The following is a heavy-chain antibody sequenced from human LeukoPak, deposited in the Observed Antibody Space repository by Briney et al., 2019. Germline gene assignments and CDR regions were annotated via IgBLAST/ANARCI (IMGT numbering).Heavy chain of an antibody. J-gene: IGHJ4*02. CDR1: GFTFSSYG. D-gene: IGHD3-10*01. CDR3: ANARLMTYYYGSGSYSGFDY. CDR2: ISYDGSNK. V-gene: IGHV3-30*18. Sequence: GGSLRLSCAASGFTFSSYGMHWVRQAPGKGLEWVAVISYDGSNKYCADSVKGRFTISRDNSKNTLYLQMNSLRAEDTAVYYCANARLMTYYYGSGSYSGFDYWGQGTLVTVSS.